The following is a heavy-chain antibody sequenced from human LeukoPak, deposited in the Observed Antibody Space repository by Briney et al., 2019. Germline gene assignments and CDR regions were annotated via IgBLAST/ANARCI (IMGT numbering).Heavy chain of an antibody. D-gene: IGHD2-15*01. CDR2: ISWNSGSI. Sequence: PGRSLRLSCAGSGFIFNNYAMHWVRQPPGKGLEWVSGISWNSGSIDYADSVKGRFTISRDKSKNTLSLQMNSLRAEDTAVYYCAQQVGYCSSGSCYFTYWGQGTLVTVSS. CDR3: AQQVGYCSSGSCYFTY. J-gene: IGHJ1*01. CDR1: GFIFNNYA. V-gene: IGHV3-9*01.